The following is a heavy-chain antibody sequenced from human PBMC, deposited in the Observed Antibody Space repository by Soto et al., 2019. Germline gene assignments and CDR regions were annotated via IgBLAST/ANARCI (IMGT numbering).Heavy chain of an antibody. J-gene: IGHJ4*02. V-gene: IGHV1-3*01. Sequence: ASVKVSCKTSGYTFPSYAMHWVRQAPGQRLEWMGWINAGNGNTKYSQKFQGRVTITRDTSASTAYMELSSLRSEDTAVYYCARFYGSSPRGFDYWGQGTLVTVSS. CDR3: ARFYGSSPRGFDY. CDR2: INAGNGNT. CDR1: GYTFPSYA. D-gene: IGHD3-10*01.